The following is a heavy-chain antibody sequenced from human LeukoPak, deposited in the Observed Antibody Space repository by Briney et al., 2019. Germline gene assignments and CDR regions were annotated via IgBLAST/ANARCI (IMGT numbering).Heavy chain of an antibody. D-gene: IGHD3-16*01. CDR3: ARGVPGGWYFDL. Sequence: GGSLRLSCAASGFTFSSYWMHWVRQAPGKGLVWVSRINGDGSRTNYADSVKGRFTISRDNAENTLYLQINSLRAEDTAVYYCARGVPGGWYFDLWGRATLVTVSS. CDR2: INGDGSRT. V-gene: IGHV3-74*01. J-gene: IGHJ2*01. CDR1: GFTFSSYW.